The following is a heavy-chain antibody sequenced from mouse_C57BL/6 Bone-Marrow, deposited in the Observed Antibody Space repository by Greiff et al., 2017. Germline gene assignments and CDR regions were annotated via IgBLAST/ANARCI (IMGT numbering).Heavy chain of an antibody. D-gene: IGHD2-3*01. Sequence: QVQLQQPGAELVMPGASVKLSCKASGYTFTSYWMHWVKQRPGHGLEWIGEIDPSDSYTNYNQKFKGKSTLTVDKSSSTANMHLRSLTSEDSAVYYCAREDGYYAMDYWGQGTSVTVSS. CDR2: IDPSDSYT. J-gene: IGHJ4*01. CDR1: GYTFTSYW. CDR3: AREDGYYAMDY. V-gene: IGHV1-69*01.